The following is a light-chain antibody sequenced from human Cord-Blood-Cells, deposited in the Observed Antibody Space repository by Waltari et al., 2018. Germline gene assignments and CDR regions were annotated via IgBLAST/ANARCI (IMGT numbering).Light chain of an antibody. Sequence: QSALTQPASVSGSPGQSITISCTGTSSDVGGYNYVSWYQQHPGKAPQLMIYEFSNRPSGVSKRFSGSKSGNTASLTISGLQAEDEADYYCSSYTSSSTYVFGTGTKVTVL. J-gene: IGLJ1*01. CDR3: SSYTSSSTYV. CDR2: EFS. CDR1: SSDVGGYNY. V-gene: IGLV2-14*01.